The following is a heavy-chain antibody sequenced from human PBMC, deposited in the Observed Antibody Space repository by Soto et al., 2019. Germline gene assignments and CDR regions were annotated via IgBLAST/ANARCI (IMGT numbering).Heavy chain of an antibody. D-gene: IGHD7-27*01. CDR2: ISYDGTNK. Sequence: GGSLRLSCAASGFSFSISPMHWVRQTPGKGPEWVALISYDGTNKFYADSVKGRFTISRDNSKSTLYLQVDSLRPEDAAVYYCARDPKTSGGQHWAFNYFDSWGQGTLVTVSS. V-gene: IGHV3-30-3*01. CDR3: ARDPKTSGGQHWAFNYFDS. J-gene: IGHJ4*02. CDR1: GFSFSISP.